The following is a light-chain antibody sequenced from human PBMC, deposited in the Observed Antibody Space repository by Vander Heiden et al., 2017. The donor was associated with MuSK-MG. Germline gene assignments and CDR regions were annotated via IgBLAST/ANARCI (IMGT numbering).Light chain of an antibody. V-gene: IGKV1-39*01. Sequence: DIQMTQSPSSLSESVGARVPITCRASQSISSYLNWYQQKPGKAPKLLIYAASNLQSGVPSRFSGSGSGTDFTFTISSLQPEDFATYYCQQSYNHPLTFGGGTKVEIK. J-gene: IGKJ4*02. CDR3: QQSYNHPLT. CDR1: QSISSY. CDR2: AAS.